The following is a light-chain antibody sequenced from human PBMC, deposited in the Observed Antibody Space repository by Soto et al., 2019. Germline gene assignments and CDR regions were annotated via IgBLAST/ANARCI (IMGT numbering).Light chain of an antibody. CDR3: QQRSNWPLT. V-gene: IGKV3-11*01. J-gene: IGKJ4*01. CDR2: NAS. CDR1: QSVSTN. Sequence: VMTQSPATLSVSPGERAALSCRASQSVSTNLAWYQQKPGQPPRLLIYNASKRATGIPVRFSGSGSGTDFTLTISSLESEDFAVYYCQQRSNWPLTFGGGTKVEIK.